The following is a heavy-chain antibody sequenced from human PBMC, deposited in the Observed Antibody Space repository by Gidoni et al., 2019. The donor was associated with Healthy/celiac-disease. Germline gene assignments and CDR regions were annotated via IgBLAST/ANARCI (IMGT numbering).Heavy chain of an antibody. Sequence: EVQLVESGGGLVLPGVSVSLSCAASGLTFSRYSMNWVRQAPGQGLERVSDISSSSSTIYYAVSVKGRFTSTRDNAKNSLYLQMNSLRAEDTAVYYCARDCGGDCYSHDYWGQGTLVTVSS. CDR1: GLTFSRYS. D-gene: IGHD2-21*02. CDR3: ARDCGGDCYSHDY. V-gene: IGHV3-48*01. CDR2: ISSSSSTI. J-gene: IGHJ4*02.